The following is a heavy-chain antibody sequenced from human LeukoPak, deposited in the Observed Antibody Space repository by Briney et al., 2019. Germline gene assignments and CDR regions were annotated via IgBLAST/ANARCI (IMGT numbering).Heavy chain of an antibody. J-gene: IGHJ3*02. Sequence: SVTVSCKASGYTFTWHGISWVRQAPGQGLEGMGWISAYNGNTNYAQKLQGRVTMTTDTSTSTAYMELRSLRSNETAVEYWAAPHPAITVTPHDAFEIWGQGTLVTVSS. V-gene: IGHV1-18*01. CDR2: ISAYNGNT. D-gene: IGHD4-17*01. CDR1: GYTFTWHG. CDR3: AAPHPAITVTPHDAFEI.